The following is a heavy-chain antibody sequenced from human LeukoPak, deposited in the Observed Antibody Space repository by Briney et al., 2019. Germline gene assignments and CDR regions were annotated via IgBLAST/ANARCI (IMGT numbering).Heavy chain of an antibody. D-gene: IGHD3-22*01. V-gene: IGHV5-51*01. CDR1: GYSFTNYW. Sequence: ESLKISCKVSGYSFTNYWIGWVRQMPGKGLEWMGIIYPADSDTRYRPSFQGQVTMSADESISTAYLQWSSLKASDTAIYYCARVGYYYVSGGFYAQPFDFWGQGTLVTVSS. J-gene: IGHJ4*02. CDR2: IYPADSDT. CDR3: ARVGYYYVSGGFYAQPFDF.